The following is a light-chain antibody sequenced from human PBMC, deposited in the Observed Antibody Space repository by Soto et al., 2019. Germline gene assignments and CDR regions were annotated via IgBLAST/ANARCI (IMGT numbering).Light chain of an antibody. CDR3: SSYAGNSIYV. Sequence: QSVLTQPRSVSGSPGQSVTISCTGTSSDIGAYNAVAWYQQHPDKAPKLIIFAVGKRPSGVPDRFSGSKSGNTASLTISGLQAEDEADYYCSSYAGNSIYVFATGTKVTVL. V-gene: IGLV2-11*01. CDR2: AVG. CDR1: SSDIGAYNA. J-gene: IGLJ1*01.